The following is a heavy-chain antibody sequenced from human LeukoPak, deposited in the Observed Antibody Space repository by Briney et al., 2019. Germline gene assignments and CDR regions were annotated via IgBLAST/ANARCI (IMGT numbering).Heavy chain of an antibody. D-gene: IGHD5-12*01. Sequence: KPSETLSLTGIVSGGSISSSSYYWGWIRQPPGKGLEWIGSISYSGNTYYNPSLKSRVTVSVDTSKNRFSLKLSSGTAADTAMYYCARQVRPPRFAGYGLFDYWGQGTLVTVS. CDR2: ISYSGNT. V-gene: IGHV4-39*01. CDR3: ARQVRPPRFAGYGLFDY. J-gene: IGHJ4*02. CDR1: GGSISSSSYY.